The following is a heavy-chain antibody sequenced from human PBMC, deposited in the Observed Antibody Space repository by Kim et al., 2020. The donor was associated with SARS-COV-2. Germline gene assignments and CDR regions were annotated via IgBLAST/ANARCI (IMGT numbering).Heavy chain of an antibody. CDR1: GFTFSSYA. J-gene: IGHJ4*02. CDR3: AKAYTAAVVVPAASAVPFDY. CDR2: ISGSGGST. Sequence: GGSLRLSCAASGFTFSSYAMSWVHQAPGKGLEWVSAISGSGGSTYYADSVKGRFTISRDNSKNTLYLQMNSLRAEDTAVYYCAKAYTAAVVVPAASAVPFDYWGQGTLVTVSS. D-gene: IGHD2-2*01. V-gene: IGHV3-23*01.